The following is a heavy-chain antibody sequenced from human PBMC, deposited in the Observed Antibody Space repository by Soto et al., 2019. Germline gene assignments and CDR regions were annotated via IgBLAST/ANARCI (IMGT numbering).Heavy chain of an antibody. J-gene: IGHJ4*02. CDR2: ISSSGSTI. CDR3: ARDSSGYSSSWDYFDY. V-gene: IGHV3-11*01. D-gene: IGHD6-13*01. Sequence: QVQLVESGGGLVKPGGSLRLSCAASGFTLSDYYMSWIRQAPGKGLEWVSYISSSGSTIYYADSVKGRFTISRDNAKNSRYLQMNSLRAEDTAVYYCARDSSGYSSSWDYFDYWGQGTLVTVSS. CDR1: GFTLSDYY.